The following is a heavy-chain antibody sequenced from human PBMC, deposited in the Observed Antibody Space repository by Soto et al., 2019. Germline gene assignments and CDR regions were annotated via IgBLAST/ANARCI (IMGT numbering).Heavy chain of an antibody. J-gene: IGHJ5*02. Sequence: PGGSLRLSCVASGFTFSNYNMNWVRQAPGKGLEWVSHISGSSIYMHYADSVRGRFTISRDNAKNSVYLQMDSLRVEDTAVYYCAREGALKPFSSWGQGALVTVS. V-gene: IGHV3-21*01. CDR2: ISGSSIYM. CDR1: GFTFSNYN. CDR3: AREGALKPFSS.